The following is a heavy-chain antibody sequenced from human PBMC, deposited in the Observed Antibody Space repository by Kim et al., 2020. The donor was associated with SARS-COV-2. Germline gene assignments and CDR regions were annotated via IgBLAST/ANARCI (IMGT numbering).Heavy chain of an antibody. D-gene: IGHD6-13*01. J-gene: IGHJ4*02. CDR3: ARDLGVGYGSNWNLDF. CDR1: GFTFSSYG. CDR2: IWYDGTTE. Sequence: GGSLRLSCAASGFTFSSYGMHWVRQAPGKGLEWVAVIWYDGTTEYYTDSVKGRFTTSRYNSKNTLFLSMNSLRAEDTAVYYCARDLGVGYGSNWNLDFWGQGTLVTVSS. V-gene: IGHV3-33*01.